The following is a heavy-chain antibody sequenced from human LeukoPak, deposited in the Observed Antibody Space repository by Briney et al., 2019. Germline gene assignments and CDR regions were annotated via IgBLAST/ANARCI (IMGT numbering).Heavy chain of an antibody. CDR3: ARTSTYYDFWSGKLNWFDP. J-gene: IGHJ5*02. D-gene: IGHD3-3*01. V-gene: IGHV4-39*01. Sequence: SETLSLTCTVSGGSISSSSYYWGWIRQPPGKGLEWIGSIDYSGSTYYNPSLKSRVTISVDTSKNQFSLKLSSVTAEDTAVYYCARTSTYYDFWSGKLNWFDPWGQGTLVTVSS. CDR2: IDYSGST. CDR1: GGSISSSSYY.